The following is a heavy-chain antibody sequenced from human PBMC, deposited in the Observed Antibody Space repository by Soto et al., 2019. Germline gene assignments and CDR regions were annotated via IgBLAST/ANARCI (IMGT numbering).Heavy chain of an antibody. Sequence: LSLTCTVSGGSINTFYWSWVRQPAGKGLEWIGRIFSSGSTSFNPSLESRVAMSVDTSKNHFSLNLSSVTAADMAVYYCAREGSYSAYNFAHGIQLWSFDFWGQGALVTVPS. D-gene: IGHD5-12*01. CDR1: GGSINTFY. CDR3: AREGSYSAYNFAHGIQLWSFDF. CDR2: IFSSGST. J-gene: IGHJ4*02. V-gene: IGHV4-4*07.